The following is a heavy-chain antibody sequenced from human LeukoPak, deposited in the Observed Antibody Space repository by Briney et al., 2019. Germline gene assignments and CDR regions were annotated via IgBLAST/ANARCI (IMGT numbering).Heavy chain of an antibody. D-gene: IGHD3-16*01. Sequence: GGSLRLSCTTSGFIFGEYALSWFRQAPGRGLEWVGIVSAKPYGGTTKYAASVKDRFIISRDDSNDIAYLQLSSLKTEDTGMCYCVRDAHYYDDSGHPFDYWGQGTLVTVSS. CDR1: GFIFGEYA. CDR3: VRDAHYYDDSGHPFDY. J-gene: IGHJ4*02. CDR2: VSAKPYGGTT. V-gene: IGHV3-49*03.